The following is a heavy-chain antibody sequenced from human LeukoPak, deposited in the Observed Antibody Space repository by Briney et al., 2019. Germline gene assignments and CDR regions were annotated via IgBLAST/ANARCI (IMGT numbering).Heavy chain of an antibody. V-gene: IGHV3-33*01. CDR3: AADSDWAFHY. D-gene: IGHD2-21*02. CDR2: IWYDGSNE. CDR1: GFTFSSYG. J-gene: IGHJ4*02. Sequence: GGSLRLSCAASGFTFSSYGMPWVRQAPGKGLEWVAIIWYDGSNEYYADSVKGRFTISRDNSKNTLYLQMNSLRDEDTAVYYCAADSDWAFHYWGQGTRVTVSS.